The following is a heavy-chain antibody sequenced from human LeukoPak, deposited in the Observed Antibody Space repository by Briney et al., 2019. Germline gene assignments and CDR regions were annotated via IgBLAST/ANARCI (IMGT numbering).Heavy chain of an antibody. D-gene: IGHD4-17*01. V-gene: IGHV3-21*01. CDR1: GFTFSSYS. J-gene: IGHJ6*02. CDR2: ISSSSSYI. CDR3: AGIYGDHTSLGYYYGMDV. Sequence: GGSLRLSCAASGFTFSSYSMNWVRQAPGKGLEWVSSISSSSSYIYYAHSVKGRFTISRDSAKNSLYLQMNSLRAEDTAVYYCAGIYGDHTSLGYYYGMDVWGQGTTVTVSS.